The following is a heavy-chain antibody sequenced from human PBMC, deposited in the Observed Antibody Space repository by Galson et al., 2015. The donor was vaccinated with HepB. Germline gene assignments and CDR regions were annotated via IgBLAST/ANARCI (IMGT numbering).Heavy chain of an antibody. CDR1: GYSFTSYW. Sequence: QSGAEAKKPGESLRISCKGSGYSFTSYWISWVRQMPGKGLEWVGRIDPSDSYTNYSPSFQGHVTISADKSISTAYLQWSSLKASDTAMYYCASQAGGYYYGSGSYYYFDYWGQGTLVTVSS. CDR3: ASQAGGYYYGSGSYYYFDY. J-gene: IGHJ4*02. V-gene: IGHV5-10-1*01. D-gene: IGHD3-10*01. CDR2: IDPSDSYT.